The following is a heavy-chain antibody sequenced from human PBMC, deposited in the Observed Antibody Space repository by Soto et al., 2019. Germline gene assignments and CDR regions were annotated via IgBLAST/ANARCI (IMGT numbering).Heavy chain of an antibody. D-gene: IGHD3-3*01. CDR1: GFRLSDYW. V-gene: IGHV3-74*01. Sequence: GGSLRLSCAASGFRLSDYWMHWVRQVPGKGLLWVSRISVDGGDTTYAESVKGRFTISRDNAKNTLYLQMDTLRAEDTAIYYCARKANYDFWSGYYLDYYYYGMDVWGQGTTVTVSS. J-gene: IGHJ6*02. CDR3: ARKANYDFWSGYYLDYYYYGMDV. CDR2: ISVDGGDT.